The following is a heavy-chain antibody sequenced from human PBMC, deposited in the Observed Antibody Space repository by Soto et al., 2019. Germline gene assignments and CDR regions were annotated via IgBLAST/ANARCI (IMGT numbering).Heavy chain of an antibody. CDR3: AKVYYNYYYMDV. CDR2: IYYSAST. V-gene: IGHV4-39*01. J-gene: IGHJ6*03. Sequence: QLQLQESGPGLVKPSETLSLTCTVSGGSISSSSYYWGWIRQPPGKGLEWIGTIYYSASTYYNPSLKSRVTISVDTSKNQFSLKLSSVTAADTAVYYCAKVYYNYYYMDVWGKGTTVTVSS. CDR1: GGSISSSSYY.